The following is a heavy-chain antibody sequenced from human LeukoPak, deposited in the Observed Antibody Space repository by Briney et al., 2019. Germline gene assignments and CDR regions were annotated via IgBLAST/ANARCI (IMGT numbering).Heavy chain of an antibody. CDR1: GFTFSSYA. CDR3: ANDLLRFMDPYYYYGMDV. D-gene: IGHD3-3*01. V-gene: IGHV3-23*01. Sequence: GESLRLSCAASGFTFSSYAMSWVRQTPGKGLEWVSAISGSGGSTYYADSVKGRFTISRDNSKNTLYVQMNSLRAEDTAVYYCANDLLRFMDPYYYYGMDVWGQGTTVTVSS. J-gene: IGHJ6*02. CDR2: ISGSGGST.